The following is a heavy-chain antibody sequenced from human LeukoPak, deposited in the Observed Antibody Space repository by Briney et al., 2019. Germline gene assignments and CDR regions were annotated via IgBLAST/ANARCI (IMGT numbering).Heavy chain of an antibody. V-gene: IGHV4-31*03. D-gene: IGHD2-2*01. CDR3: ARQSSTSPRFDP. CDR2: IYYSGST. Sequence: SETLSLTCTVSGGSISSGGYYWSWIRQHPGTGLEWIGYIYYSGSTYYSPSLKSRVTISVDTSKNQFSLKLSSVTAADTAVYYCARQSSTSPRFDPWGQGTLVTVSS. J-gene: IGHJ5*02. CDR1: GGSISSGGYY.